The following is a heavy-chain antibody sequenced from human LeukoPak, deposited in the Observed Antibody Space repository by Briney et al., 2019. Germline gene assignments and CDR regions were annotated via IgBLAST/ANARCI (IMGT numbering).Heavy chain of an antibody. J-gene: IGHJ4*02. CDR1: DTSISTSC. CDR2: FYYSGRI. V-gene: IGHV4-59*13. D-gene: IGHD3-10*01. CDR3: ARSVVSMVRGGRSYYFDY. Sequence: SEPLSFTCTVLDTSISTSCSSWIPRPPGKGLEGIGYFYYSGRIHYNPSLKSRVTLSEDTSKNQFSPNLSPVTAAHTPVYYRARSVVSMVRGGRSYYFDYWGQGALVTVSS.